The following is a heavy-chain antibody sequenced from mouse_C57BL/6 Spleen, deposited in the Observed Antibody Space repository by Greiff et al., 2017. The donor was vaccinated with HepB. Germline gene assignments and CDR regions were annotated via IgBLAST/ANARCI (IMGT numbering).Heavy chain of an antibody. CDR1: GFTFSDYY. CDR3: ARAQNYYGTYFDY. V-gene: IGHV5-16*01. CDR2: INYDGSST. J-gene: IGHJ2*01. D-gene: IGHD1-1*01. Sequence: EVMLVESEGGLVQPGSSMKLSCTASGFTFSDYYMAWVRQVPEKGLEWVANINYDGSSTYYLDSLKSRFIISRDNAKNILYLQMSSLKSEDTATYYCARAQNYYGTYFDYWGQGTTLTVSS.